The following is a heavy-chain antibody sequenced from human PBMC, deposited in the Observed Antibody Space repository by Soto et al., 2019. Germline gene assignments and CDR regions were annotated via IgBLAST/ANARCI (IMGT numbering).Heavy chain of an antibody. V-gene: IGHV3-23*01. Sequence: GGSLRLSCAASGFTFSTYAMNWVRQAPGKGLEWVSAISKTGVSTYYAESVRGRFTISRDNSINTLYLQMSGLRAEDTTVYYCAHPRGYGVFDAVDIWGQGTMVTVSS. D-gene: IGHD4-17*01. CDR3: AHPRGYGVFDAVDI. CDR2: ISKTGVST. CDR1: GFTFSTYA. J-gene: IGHJ3*02.